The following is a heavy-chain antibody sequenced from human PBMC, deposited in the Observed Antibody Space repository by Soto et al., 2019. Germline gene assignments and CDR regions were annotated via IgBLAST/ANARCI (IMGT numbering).Heavy chain of an antibody. CDR1: GFTFSSYA. J-gene: IGHJ4*02. V-gene: IGHV3-21*01. CDR2: ISSTSSYT. D-gene: IGHD6-19*01. CDR3: ARDLALAGNY. Sequence: PGGSLRLSCAASGFTFSSYAMNWVRQTQEKGLEWVSSISSTSSYTHYSDSVKGRLTISRDNANNSLFLQMNSLRDEDTATYYCARDLALAGNYWGQGVLVTVSS.